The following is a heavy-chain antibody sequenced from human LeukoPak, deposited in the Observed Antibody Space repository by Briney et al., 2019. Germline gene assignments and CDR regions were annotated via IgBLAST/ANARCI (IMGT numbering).Heavy chain of an antibody. Sequence: GGSLRLSCVASGFTFSSYAMSWVRQAPGKGLEWVSAISGSGGSTYYADSVQGRFTISRDNPKNTLYLQMNSPRAEDTAVYYCAKEAVAGSYYGMDVWGQGTTVTVSS. CDR3: AKEAVAGSYYGMDV. CDR2: ISGSGGST. V-gene: IGHV3-23*01. D-gene: IGHD6-19*01. CDR1: GFTFSSYA. J-gene: IGHJ6*02.